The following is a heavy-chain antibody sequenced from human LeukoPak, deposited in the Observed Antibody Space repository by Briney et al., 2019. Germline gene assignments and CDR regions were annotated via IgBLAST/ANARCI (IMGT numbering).Heavy chain of an antibody. V-gene: IGHV3-30*02. CDR3: AKDLGYSYGYVDY. J-gene: IGHJ4*02. D-gene: IGHD5-18*01. Sequence: GGSLRLSXAASGFTFSSFGMHWVGQTPGKGLEWVALIRYDGSNKYYADSVKGRFTISRDNSKNTLYLQVNSLRAEDTAMYYCAKDLGYSYGYVDYWGQGALVTVSS. CDR1: GFTFSSFG. CDR2: IRYDGSNK.